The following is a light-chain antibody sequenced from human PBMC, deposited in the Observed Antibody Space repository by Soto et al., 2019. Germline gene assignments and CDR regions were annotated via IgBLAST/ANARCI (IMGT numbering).Light chain of an antibody. Sequence: QSALTQPASVSGSPGQSITISCTGTSSDVGGYNYVSWYQQHPGKAPKLTIYEVSNRPSGVSNRFSGSKSGNTASLTISGLQAEDEADYYCSSYTSSRYVFGTGTKVTV. CDR1: SSDVGGYNY. V-gene: IGLV2-14*01. CDR2: EVS. J-gene: IGLJ1*01. CDR3: SSYTSSRYV.